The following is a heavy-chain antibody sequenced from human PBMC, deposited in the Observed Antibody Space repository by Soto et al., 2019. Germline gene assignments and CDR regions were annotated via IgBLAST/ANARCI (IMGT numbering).Heavy chain of an antibody. CDR2: IYYTGST. CDR1: GGSIRSTYY. J-gene: IGHJ4*02. V-gene: IGHV4-39*01. D-gene: IGHD3-16*01. Sequence: SETLSLTCTVSGGSIRSTYYWGWIRQPPGKALEWIGSIYYTGSTYYNPSLKSRVTISVDTSTNQFSLKLNSVTAADTAVYSRXXXXXTAYMAYYFDFWGQGTLVTVS. CDR3: XXXXXTAYMAYYFDF.